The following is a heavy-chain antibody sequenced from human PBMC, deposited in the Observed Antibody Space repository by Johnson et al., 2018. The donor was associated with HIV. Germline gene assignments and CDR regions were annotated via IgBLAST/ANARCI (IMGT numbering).Heavy chain of an antibody. CDR3: AKWSIVGATFSDAFDI. CDR2: IYSGGTT. D-gene: IGHD1-26*01. CDR1: GFTFSSYG. Sequence: EVQLVESGGSMVRPGGTLRLSCAASGFTFSSYGMSWVRQAPGKGLEWVSVIYSGGTTYYADSVKGRFTISRDNSKNTMYLQMNSLRAEDTAVYYCAKWSIVGATFSDAFDIWGQGTMVTVSS. V-gene: IGHV3-66*02. J-gene: IGHJ3*02.